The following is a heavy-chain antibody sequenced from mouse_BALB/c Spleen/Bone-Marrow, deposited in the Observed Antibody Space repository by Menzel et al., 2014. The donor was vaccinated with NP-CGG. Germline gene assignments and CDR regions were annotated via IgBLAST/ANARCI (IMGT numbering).Heavy chain of an antibody. CDR3: ANYYYGSSLFAY. CDR2: IDPANGNT. J-gene: IGHJ3*01. V-gene: IGHV14-3*02. D-gene: IGHD1-1*01. Sequence: DVQLQESGAELVKPGASVKLSCTASGFNIKDTYMHWVKQRPEQGLEWIGRIDPANGNTKCDPKFQGKATITADTSSNTAYLQLSSLTSEDTAVYYCANYYYGSSLFAYWGQGTLVTVSA. CDR1: GFNIKDTY.